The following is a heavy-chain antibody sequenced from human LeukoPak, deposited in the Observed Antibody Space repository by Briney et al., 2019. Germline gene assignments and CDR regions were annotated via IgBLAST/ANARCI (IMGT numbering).Heavy chain of an antibody. V-gene: IGHV3-30*18. J-gene: IGHJ6*02. CDR3: AKEIGFRGVIDWNYYYGMDV. Sequence: PGRSLRLSCAASGFTFSSYDMHWVRQAPGKGLEWVAVISYDGSNKYYADSVKGRFTISRDNSKNTLYLQMNSLRAEDTAVYYCAKEIGFRGVIDWNYYYGMDVWGQGTTVTVSS. CDR2: ISYDGSNK. CDR1: GFTFSSYD. D-gene: IGHD3-10*01.